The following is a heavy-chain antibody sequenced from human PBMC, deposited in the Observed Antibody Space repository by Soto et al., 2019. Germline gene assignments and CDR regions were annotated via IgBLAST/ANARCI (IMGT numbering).Heavy chain of an antibody. Sequence: SETLSLPCAVYGGFVSSRSYYWSWIRQPPGKGLEWIGEMSHSGGTHFNPSLKSRVTISVDTSKNQFSLKMSSVTAADTALYYCARVERGTATTVVDAFDIWGPGTMVTVSS. CDR1: GGFVSSRSYY. D-gene: IGHD1-1*01. CDR3: ARVERGTATTVVDAFDI. CDR2: MSHSGGT. J-gene: IGHJ3*02. V-gene: IGHV4-34*01.